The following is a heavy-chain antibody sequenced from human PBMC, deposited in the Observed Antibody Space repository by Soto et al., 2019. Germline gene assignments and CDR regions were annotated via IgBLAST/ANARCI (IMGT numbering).Heavy chain of an antibody. CDR3: VQRGRDCASPGWFDP. Sequence: SETLSLTCSVSGASINNFAYYWGWIRQPPGKGLEWIGAVYYNENTYYNPSLKSRVAISVDTAKNQFSLNLRSVTAADTAIYFWVQRGRDCASPGWFDPWGQGTLVTVSS. CDR1: GASINNFAYY. D-gene: IGHD2-21*02. V-gene: IGHV4-39*01. CDR2: VYYNENT. J-gene: IGHJ5*01.